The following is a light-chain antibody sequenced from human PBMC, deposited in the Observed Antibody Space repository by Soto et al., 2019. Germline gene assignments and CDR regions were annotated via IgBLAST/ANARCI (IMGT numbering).Light chain of an antibody. CDR3: SSHAGSSVV. CDR2: EVS. J-gene: IGLJ1*01. CDR1: SSDIGGYKY. V-gene: IGLV2-14*01. Sequence: QSALTQPASVSGSPGQSITISCTGTSSDIGGYKYVSWYQQHPGKAPKLIIFEVSNRPSGVSDRLSGSNSGNTASLTISGLQAEDEADYYCSSHAGSSVVFGTGTKVTVL.